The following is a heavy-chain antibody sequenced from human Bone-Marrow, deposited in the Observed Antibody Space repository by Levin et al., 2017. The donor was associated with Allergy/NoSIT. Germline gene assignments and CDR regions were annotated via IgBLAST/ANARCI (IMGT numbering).Heavy chain of an antibody. D-gene: IGHD3-16*02. V-gene: IGHV3-23*01. J-gene: IGHJ4*02. CDR3: AKGSRGLIAGGYCDY. CDR2: ISGSGDST. CDR1: GFTFSSYA. Sequence: GGSLRLSCAASGFTFSSYAMNWVRQAPGKGLEWVSAISGSGDSTSYADSVKGRITISRDNSKNTLYLQMNSLRAEDTAVYYCAKGSRGLIAGGYCDYWGQGTLVSVSS.